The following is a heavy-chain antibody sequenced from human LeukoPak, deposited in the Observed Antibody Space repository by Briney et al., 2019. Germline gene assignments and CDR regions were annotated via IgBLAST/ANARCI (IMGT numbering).Heavy chain of an antibody. CDR1: GFTFSSYW. Sequence: PGGSLRLSCAASGFTFSSYWMSWVRLAPGKGLEWVANINQDGGEKYYVDSVKGRFTISRDNAKNSLYLQMNTLRAEDTAVYHCARGGGGMDVWGKGTTVTVSS. D-gene: IGHD3-16*01. V-gene: IGHV3-7*01. J-gene: IGHJ6*04. CDR3: ARGGGGMDV. CDR2: INQDGGEK.